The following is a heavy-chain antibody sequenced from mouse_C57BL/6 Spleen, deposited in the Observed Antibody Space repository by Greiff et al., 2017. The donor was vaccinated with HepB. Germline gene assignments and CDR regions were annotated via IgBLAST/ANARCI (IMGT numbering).Heavy chain of an antibody. D-gene: IGHD1-1*01. J-gene: IGHJ2*01. V-gene: IGHV1-80*01. Sequence: VQLQQSGAELVKPGASVKISCKASGYAFSSYWMNWVKQRPGKGLEWIGQIYPGDGDTNYNGKFKGKATLTADKSSSTAYMQLSSLTSEDSAVYFCAREPITTVVARYFDYWGQGTTLTVSS. CDR3: AREPITTVVARYFDY. CDR2: IYPGDGDT. CDR1: GYAFSSYW.